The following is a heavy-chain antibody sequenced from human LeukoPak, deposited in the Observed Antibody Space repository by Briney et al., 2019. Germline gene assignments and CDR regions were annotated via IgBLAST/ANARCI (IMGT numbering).Heavy chain of an antibody. J-gene: IGHJ4*02. Sequence: GGSLRLSCAASRFTFNSYTMNWVRQAPGKGLEWVSSISSKSNYIYYADSVKGRFTISRDNAKNSLILQMNSLRAEDTAVYYCARDRDCSRSSCYRDFENWGQGALVTVSS. CDR1: RFTFNSYT. D-gene: IGHD2-2*02. CDR3: ARDRDCSRSSCYRDFEN. CDR2: ISSKSNYI. V-gene: IGHV3-21*01.